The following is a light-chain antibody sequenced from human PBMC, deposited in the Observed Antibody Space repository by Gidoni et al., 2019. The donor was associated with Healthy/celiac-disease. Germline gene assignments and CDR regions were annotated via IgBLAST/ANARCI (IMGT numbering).Light chain of an antibody. CDR2: KIS. Sequence: DIVLTQTPLSYPVTLGQPASISCRSSQSLVPSDGNTYLSWLQQRPGQPPRLRIYKISNRFSGVPDRVSGSGAGTDFTRKISRVEAEEVGVYYCMQATQFPQAFGQGTKVEIK. J-gene: IGKJ1*01. V-gene: IGKV2-24*01. CDR1: QSLVPSDGNTY. CDR3: MQATQFPQA.